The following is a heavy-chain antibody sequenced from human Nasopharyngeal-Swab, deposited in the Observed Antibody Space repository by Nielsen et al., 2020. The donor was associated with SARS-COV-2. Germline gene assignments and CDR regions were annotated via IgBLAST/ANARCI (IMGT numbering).Heavy chain of an antibody. D-gene: IGHD3-3*01. CDR2: IKSKTDGGTT. CDR3: TTDLGAFWSGYHKNDAFDI. V-gene: IGHV3-15*01. J-gene: IGHJ3*02. Sequence: WIRQPPGKGLEWVGRIKSKTDGGTTDYAAPVKGRFTIPRDDSKNTLYLQMNSLKTEDTAVYYCTTDLGAFWSGYHKNDAFDIWGQGTMVTVSS.